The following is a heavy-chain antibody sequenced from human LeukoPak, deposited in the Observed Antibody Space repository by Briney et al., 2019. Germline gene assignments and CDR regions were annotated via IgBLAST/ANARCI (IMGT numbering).Heavy chain of an antibody. J-gene: IGHJ5*02. D-gene: IGHD1-26*01. CDR1: GDSVSSNSAA. Sequence: SQTLSLTCAISGDSVSSNSAAWNWIRQSPSRGLEWLGRTYYRSKWYNDYAVSVKSRITINQDTSKNQFSLQLNSVTPEDTAVYYCARGQGATVPQVGKNWFDPWGQGTRVTVSS. CDR2: TYYRSKWYN. CDR3: ARGQGATVPQVGKNWFDP. V-gene: IGHV6-1*01.